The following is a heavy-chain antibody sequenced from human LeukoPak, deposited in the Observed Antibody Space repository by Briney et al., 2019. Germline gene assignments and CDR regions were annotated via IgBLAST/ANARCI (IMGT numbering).Heavy chain of an antibody. Sequence: GSSVKVSCKASGGTFSNDAISWVRQAPGQGLDWIGRIIPTLGIAKYAQKFQGRVTITADSSTSTAYMELRSLRSEDPAVYYCARDSHYSAAPSDYWGQGTLVTVSS. CDR1: GGTFSNDA. CDR2: IIPTLGIA. V-gene: IGHV1-69*04. J-gene: IGHJ4*02. D-gene: IGHD2-21*01. CDR3: ARDSHYSAAPSDY.